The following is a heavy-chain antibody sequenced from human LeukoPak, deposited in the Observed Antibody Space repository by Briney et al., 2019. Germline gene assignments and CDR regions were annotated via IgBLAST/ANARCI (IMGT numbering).Heavy chain of an antibody. Sequence: GGSLRLSCAASGFTFSSYGMHWVRQAPGKGLEWVAFIRYDGSNKYSADSVKGRLTISRDPSKDTLYLQMNSLRAEDTAVYYCAKDRDYYDSSGLFDYWGQGTLVTVSS. D-gene: IGHD3-22*01. CDR2: IRYDGSNK. J-gene: IGHJ4*02. CDR3: AKDRDYYDSSGLFDY. V-gene: IGHV3-30*02. CDR1: GFTFSSYG.